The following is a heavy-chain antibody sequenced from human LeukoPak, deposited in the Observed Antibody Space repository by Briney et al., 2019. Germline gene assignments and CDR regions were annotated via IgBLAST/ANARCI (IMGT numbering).Heavy chain of an antibody. Sequence: ASVKVSCKASGYTFTSYGISWVRQAPGQGLEWMGWISAYNGNTNYAQKFQGRVTMTRDTSISTAYMELSRLRSDDTAVYYCARSKYYDFWSGYSIYYYFDYWGQGTLVTVSS. CDR2: ISAYNGNT. V-gene: IGHV1-18*01. D-gene: IGHD3-3*01. J-gene: IGHJ4*02. CDR3: ARSKYYDFWSGYSIYYYFDY. CDR1: GYTFTSYG.